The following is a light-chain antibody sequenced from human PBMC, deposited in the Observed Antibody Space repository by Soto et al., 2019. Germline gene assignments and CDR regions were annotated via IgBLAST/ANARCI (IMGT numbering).Light chain of an antibody. CDR2: EAS. Sequence: DIQMPQSPSSLSASVGARVNITCQASQDINNYLNWYQQKSGKAPKRLIYEASDLETGVPSRFSGSGAGTDFTFTISILQPEDIATNYCQQYDNLPLPFGGGTKVDIK. J-gene: IGKJ4*01. CDR1: QDINNY. CDR3: QQYDNLPLP. V-gene: IGKV1-33*01.